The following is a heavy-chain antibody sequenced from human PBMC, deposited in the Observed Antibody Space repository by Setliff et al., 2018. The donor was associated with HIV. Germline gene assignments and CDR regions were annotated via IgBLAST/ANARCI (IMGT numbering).Heavy chain of an antibody. CDR1: GFTFNHYA. Sequence: GASVKVSCKASGFTFNHYALSWVRQAPGQRPEWMGGTIPMSDIPNHAQNFQGRVTITADHSTTTTYMELASLKSEDTAVYYCVITKMLYYFDSWGQGTLVTVSS. V-gene: IGHV1-69*10. CDR2: TIPMSDIP. J-gene: IGHJ4*02. D-gene: IGHD2-8*01. CDR3: VITKMLYYFDS.